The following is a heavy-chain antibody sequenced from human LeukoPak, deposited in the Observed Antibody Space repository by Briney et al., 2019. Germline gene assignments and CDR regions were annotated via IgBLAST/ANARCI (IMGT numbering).Heavy chain of an antibody. V-gene: IGHV4-61*01. D-gene: IGHD4-11*01. CDR1: GGSISSSSYY. CDR3: ARERNYGNMFDY. Sequence: SETLSLTCTVSGGSISSSSYYWGWIRQPPGKGLEWIGYIYYSGSTNYNPSLKSRVTISVDTSKNQFSLKLSSVTAADTAVYYCARERNYGNMFDYWGQGTLVTVSS. J-gene: IGHJ4*02. CDR2: IYYSGST.